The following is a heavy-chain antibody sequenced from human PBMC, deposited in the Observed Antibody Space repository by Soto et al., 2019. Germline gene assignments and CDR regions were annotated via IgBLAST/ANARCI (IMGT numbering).Heavy chain of an antibody. J-gene: IGHJ4*02. Sequence: GGSLRLSCAASGFTFSSYSMNWVRQAPGKGLEWVSSISSSSSYIYYADSVKGRFTISRDNAKNSLYLQMNSLRAEDTAVYYCARGEIMITFGGVIVIPHFDYWGQGTLVTVSS. V-gene: IGHV3-21*01. CDR2: ISSSSSYI. D-gene: IGHD3-16*02. CDR3: ARGEIMITFGGVIVIPHFDY. CDR1: GFTFSSYS.